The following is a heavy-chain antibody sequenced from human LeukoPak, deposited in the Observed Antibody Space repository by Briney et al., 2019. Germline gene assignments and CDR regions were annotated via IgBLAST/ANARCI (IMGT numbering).Heavy chain of an antibody. CDR2: ISGSGGST. CDR3: AKARIQYQLLSLDFDY. V-gene: IGHV3-23*01. D-gene: IGHD2-2*01. J-gene: IGHJ4*02. CDR1: GFIFSSFA. Sequence: PGGSLRLSCAASGFIFSSFAMSWVRQAPGKGLEWVSAISGSGGSTYYADSVKGRFTISRDNSKNTLYLQMNSLRAEDTAVYYCAKARIQYQLLSLDFDYWGQGTLVTVSS.